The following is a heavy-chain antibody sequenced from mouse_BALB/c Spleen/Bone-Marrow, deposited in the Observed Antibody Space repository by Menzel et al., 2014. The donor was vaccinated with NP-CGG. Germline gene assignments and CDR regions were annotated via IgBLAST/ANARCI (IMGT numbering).Heavy chain of an antibody. Sequence: VKLMGSGAELAKPGASVKMSCKASGYTFTSYWMHWVKQRPGQGLEWIGYINPSTDYTEYNQKFKDKATLTADKSSSTAYMQLSSLTSEDSAVYYCARRKFGNHGFAYWGQGTLVTVSA. V-gene: IGHV1-7*01. CDR1: GYTFTSYW. J-gene: IGHJ3*01. D-gene: IGHD2-10*02. CDR2: INPSTDYT. CDR3: ARRKFGNHGFAY.